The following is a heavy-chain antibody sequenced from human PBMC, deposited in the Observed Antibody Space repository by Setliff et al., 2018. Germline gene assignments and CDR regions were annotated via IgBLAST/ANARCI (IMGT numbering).Heavy chain of an antibody. CDR3: ARMTGFQYIDV. J-gene: IGHJ6*03. V-gene: IGHV4-34*01. CDR1: GGTFSDYY. CDR2: INHRGST. D-gene: IGHD3-3*01. Sequence: SETLSLTCAAYGGTFSDYYWTWIRQPPGKGLEWVGEINHRGSTNYNPSLKSRVTISVDTSKDQFSLKVISMTAADTAVYYCARMTGFQYIDVWGKGTTVTVSS.